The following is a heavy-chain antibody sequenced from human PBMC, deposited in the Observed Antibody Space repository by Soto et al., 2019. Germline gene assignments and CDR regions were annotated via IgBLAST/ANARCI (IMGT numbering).Heavy chain of an antibody. D-gene: IGHD3-3*01. CDR1: GFTFSSYW. V-gene: IGHV3-7*01. J-gene: IGHJ4*02. CDR3: ARDLTIYDY. CDR2: IKQDGSEK. Sequence: GSLRLSCXASGFTFSSYWMSWVRQAPGKGLEWVANIKQDGSEKYYVDSVKGRFTISRDNAKNSLYLQMNSLRAEDTAVYYCARDLTIYDYWGQGTLVTVSS.